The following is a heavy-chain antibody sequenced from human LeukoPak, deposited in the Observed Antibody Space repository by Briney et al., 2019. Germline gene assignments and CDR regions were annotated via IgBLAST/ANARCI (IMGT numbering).Heavy chain of an antibody. J-gene: IGHJ4*02. D-gene: IGHD6-13*01. CDR2: ISGSGGST. V-gene: IGHV3-23*01. CDR3: AKVQRYSSSWYLDY. CDR1: GFPFSSYA. Sequence: QPGGSLRLSCAASGFPFSSYAMSWVRQAPGKGLEWVSAISGSGGSTYYADSVKGRFTISRDNSKNTLYLQMNSLRAEGTAVYYCAKVQRYSSSWYLDYWGQGTLVTVSS.